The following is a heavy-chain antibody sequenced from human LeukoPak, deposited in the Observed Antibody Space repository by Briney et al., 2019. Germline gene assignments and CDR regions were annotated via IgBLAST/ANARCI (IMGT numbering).Heavy chain of an antibody. CDR1: GYTFTSYA. CDR3: AREGSTAMVPFDY. CDR2: INPSGGST. Sequence: ASVKVSCKASGYTFTSYAISWVRQAPGQGLEWMGIINPSGGSTSYAQKFQGRVTMTRDTSTSTVYMELSSLRSEDTAVYYCAREGSTAMVPFDYWGQGTLVTVSS. V-gene: IGHV1-46*01. D-gene: IGHD5-18*01. J-gene: IGHJ4*02.